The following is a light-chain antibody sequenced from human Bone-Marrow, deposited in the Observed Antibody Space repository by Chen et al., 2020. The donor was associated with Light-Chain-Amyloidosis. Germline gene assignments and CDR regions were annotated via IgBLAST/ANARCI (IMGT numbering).Light chain of an antibody. CDR2: AAS. CDR1: QSITTY. V-gene: IGKV1-39*01. Sequence: DIQRTQSPSPLSASVGDRVTITRRASQSITTYLNWYQQEPGKAPKLLIYAASSLQRGVQSRFSGIGSGRDFTLTINSLQPEDFATYYCQQNYTTPLGTFGPGTRVD. J-gene: IGKJ3*01. CDR3: QQNYTTPLGT.